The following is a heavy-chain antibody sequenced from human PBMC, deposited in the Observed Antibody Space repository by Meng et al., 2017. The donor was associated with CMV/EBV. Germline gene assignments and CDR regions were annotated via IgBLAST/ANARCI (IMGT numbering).Heavy chain of an antibody. V-gene: IGHV1-18*01. CDR1: GYTFTSYG. D-gene: IGHD3-3*01. CDR3: ARDTTIFGVVPRPWGY. J-gene: IGHJ4*02. CDR2: ISAYNGNT. Sequence: ASVKVSCKASGYTFTSYGISWVRQAPGQGLEWMGWISAYNGNTNYAQKLQGRVTMTTDTSTSTAYMELRSLRSDYTAVYYCARDTTIFGVVPRPWGYWGQGTLVTVSS.